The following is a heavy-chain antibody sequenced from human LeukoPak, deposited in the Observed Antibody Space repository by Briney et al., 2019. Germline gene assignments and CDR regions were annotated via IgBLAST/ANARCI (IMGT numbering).Heavy chain of an antibody. CDR3: VRTVAAAIHYYYMDV. J-gene: IGHJ6*03. CDR1: GGSFTSTSSY. V-gene: IGHV4-39*01. Sequence: SETLSLTCAVYGGSFTSTSSYWGWVRQPPGKGLEWIGNFYYSGGTYYNPSLKSRISMSEDTSKSQFSLRLSSVTAADTAVYYCVRTVAAAIHYYYMDVWGKGTTVTVSS. CDR2: FYYSGGT. D-gene: IGHD6-13*01.